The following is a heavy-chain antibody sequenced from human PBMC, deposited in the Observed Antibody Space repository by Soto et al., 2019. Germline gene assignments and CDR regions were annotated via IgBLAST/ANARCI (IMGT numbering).Heavy chain of an antibody. CDR1: GFTFSSYA. Sequence: GGSLRLSCAASGFTFSSYAMSWVRQAPGKGLEWVSAISGSGGSTYYADSVKGRFTISRDNSKNTLYLQMNSLRAEDTAVYYCAKDHYDILTGYYSFNYYYYMDVWGKGTTVTVSS. CDR2: ISGSGGST. D-gene: IGHD3-9*01. CDR3: AKDHYDILTGYYSFNYYYYMDV. J-gene: IGHJ6*03. V-gene: IGHV3-23*01.